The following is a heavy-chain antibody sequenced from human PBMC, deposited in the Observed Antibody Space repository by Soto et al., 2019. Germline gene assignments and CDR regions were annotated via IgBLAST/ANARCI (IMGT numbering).Heavy chain of an antibody. CDR3: ARDRRIAAAADFYFDS. CDR1: GVPFSAYS. Sequence: GGSLRLSCAASGVPFSAYSMNWVRQAPGKGLEWVSYISSRTNTIYYADSVQGRFTISRDDAKNSLYLQMDSLRAEDTAVYYCARDRRIAAAADFYFDSWGQGTLVTVSS. J-gene: IGHJ4*02. D-gene: IGHD6-13*01. V-gene: IGHV3-48*01. CDR2: ISSRTNTI.